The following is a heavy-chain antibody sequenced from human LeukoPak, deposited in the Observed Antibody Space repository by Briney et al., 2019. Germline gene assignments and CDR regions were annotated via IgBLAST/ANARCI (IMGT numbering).Heavy chain of an antibody. CDR3: ARVGKNGYAFDI. CDR2: ISSSSSYT. Sequence: PGGSLRLPCAASGFTFSDYYMSWIRQAPGKGLEWVSYISSSSSYTNYADSVKGRFTISRDNAKNSLYLQMNSLRAEDTAVYYCARVGKNGYAFDIWGQGTMVTVSS. J-gene: IGHJ3*02. D-gene: IGHD1-1*01. V-gene: IGHV3-11*06. CDR1: GFTFSDYY.